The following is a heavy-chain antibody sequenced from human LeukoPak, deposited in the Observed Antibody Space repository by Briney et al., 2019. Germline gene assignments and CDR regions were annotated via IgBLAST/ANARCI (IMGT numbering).Heavy chain of an antibody. CDR3: ARGPPPDLDY. Sequence: SETLSLTCTVSGDSISSYYWSWIRQPAGKGLEWVGRIHPSGSTNYNPSLKSRVTLSVDTSKNEFSLKLSSVTAADTAVYYCARGPPPDLDYWGRGTLVTVSS. V-gene: IGHV4-4*07. CDR1: GDSISSYY. J-gene: IGHJ4*02. CDR2: IHPSGST.